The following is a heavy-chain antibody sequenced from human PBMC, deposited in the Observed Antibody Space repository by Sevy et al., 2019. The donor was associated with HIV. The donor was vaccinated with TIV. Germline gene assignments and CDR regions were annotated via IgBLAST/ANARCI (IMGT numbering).Heavy chain of an antibody. D-gene: IGHD3-22*01. J-gene: IGHJ3*02. V-gene: IGHV3-20*04. CDR3: ARGGSYYYDSSGYHDASDI. CDR2: INWNGGST. CDR1: GFTFNDYG. Sequence: GGSLRLSCTASGFTFNDYGMSWVRQAPGKGLEWVSGINWNGGSTGYADSVKGRFTISRDNAKNSLYLQMNSLRAEDTALYYCARGGSYYYDSSGYHDASDIWGQGTMVTVSS.